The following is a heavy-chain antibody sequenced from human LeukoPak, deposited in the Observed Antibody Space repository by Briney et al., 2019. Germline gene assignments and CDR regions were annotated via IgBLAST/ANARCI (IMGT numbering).Heavy chain of an antibody. D-gene: IGHD4-17*01. V-gene: IGHV4-61*08. CDR1: GGSISSGDYY. J-gene: IGHJ4*02. Sequence: SETLSLTCTVSGGSISSGDYYWSWIRQPPGKGLEWIGYIYYSGSTNYSPSLKSRVTISVDTSKNQFSLKLSSVTAADTAVYYCARVISGTTVTTFSFDYWGQGTLVTVSS. CDR2: IYYSGST. CDR3: ARVISGTTVTTFSFDY.